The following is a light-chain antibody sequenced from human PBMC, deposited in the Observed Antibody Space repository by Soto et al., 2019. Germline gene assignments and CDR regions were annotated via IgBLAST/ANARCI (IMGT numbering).Light chain of an antibody. CDR1: SSDVGGYKF. J-gene: IGLJ1*01. V-gene: IGLV2-14*01. CDR3: GSYTGSIYV. CDR2: EVS. Sequence: QSVLTQPASVSGSPGQSITISCTGTSSDVGGYKFVSWYQQHPGKAPKLMIYEVSNRPSGVSSRFSGSKSGNTASLTISGLQAEDEADYYCGSYTGSIYVFGPATKLTVL.